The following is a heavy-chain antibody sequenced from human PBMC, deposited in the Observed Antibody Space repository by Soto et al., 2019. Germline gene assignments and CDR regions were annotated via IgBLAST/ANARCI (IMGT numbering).Heavy chain of an antibody. V-gene: IGHV4-30-4*07. D-gene: IGHD3-9*01. Sequence: SETLSLTCAVCGGSISSGGSSWSWIRQPPGKGLEWIGYIYYSGSTYYNPSLKSRVTISVDTSKNQFSLKLSSVTAADTAVYYCVLGRYYDILTGYSYDYWGQGTLVTVSS. CDR1: GGSISSGGSS. CDR3: VLGRYYDILTGYSYDY. CDR2: IYYSGST. J-gene: IGHJ4*02.